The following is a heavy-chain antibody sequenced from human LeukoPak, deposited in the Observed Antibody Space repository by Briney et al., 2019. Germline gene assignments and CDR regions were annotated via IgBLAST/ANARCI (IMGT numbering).Heavy chain of an antibody. CDR3: ARGFFDVFDI. V-gene: IGHV3-33*01. Sequence: GRSLRLSCAASGFTFSSYGMHWVRQAPGKGLEWVAFIWYDGSNVYYADSVKGRFTFSRDNSKNTLYLQMNSLRTDDTAVYYCARGFFDVFDIWGQGTVVTVSS. CDR1: GFTFSSYG. CDR2: IWYDGSNV. D-gene: IGHD3-3*01. J-gene: IGHJ3*02.